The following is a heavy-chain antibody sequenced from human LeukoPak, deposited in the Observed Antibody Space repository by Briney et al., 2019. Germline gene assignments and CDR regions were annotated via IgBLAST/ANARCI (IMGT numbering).Heavy chain of an antibody. CDR1: GGSISSYY. V-gene: IGHV4-59*01. Sequence: PSETLSLTCTVSGGSISSYYWSWIRQPPGKGLEWIGYIYYSGSTNYNPSLKSRVTISVDTSKNQFSLKLSSVTAADTAVYYCARDVGGSGFDPWGQGTLVTVSS. J-gene: IGHJ5*02. CDR3: ARDVGGSGFDP. D-gene: IGHD3-16*01. CDR2: IYYSGST.